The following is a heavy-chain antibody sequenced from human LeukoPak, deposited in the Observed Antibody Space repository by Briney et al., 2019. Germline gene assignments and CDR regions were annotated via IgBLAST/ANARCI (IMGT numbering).Heavy chain of an antibody. CDR1: GVSFSGYY. CDR2: INHSGST. V-gene: IGHV4-34*01. J-gene: IGHJ4*02. CDR3: ARVVSGYYYYCDY. Sequence: RASETLSLTCAVYGVSFSGYYWSWIRQPPGKGLEWIGEINHSGSTNYNPSLKSRVTISVDTSKNQFSLKLSSVTAADTAVYYCARVVSGYYYYCDYWGQGTLVTVSS. D-gene: IGHD3-22*01.